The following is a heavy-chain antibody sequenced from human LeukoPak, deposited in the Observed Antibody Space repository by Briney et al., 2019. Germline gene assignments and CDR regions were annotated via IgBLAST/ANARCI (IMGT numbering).Heavy chain of an antibody. CDR3: AGGDRQWLTAFDS. V-gene: IGHV1-69*04. Sequence: ASVKLSFTASVCTFSSYAISWVRQAPGPGLEWKGRISINLSMGNYTNTSHGRVTTTRNTSISTAYTQLSSPRSEETAVYYCAGGDRQWLTAFDSWGQGTMVTVSS. CDR2: ISINLSMG. D-gene: IGHD6-19*01. J-gene: IGHJ3*02. CDR1: VCTFSSYA.